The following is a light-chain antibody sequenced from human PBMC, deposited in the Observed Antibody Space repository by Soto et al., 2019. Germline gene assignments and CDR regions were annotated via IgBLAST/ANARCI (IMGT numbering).Light chain of an antibody. J-gene: IGLJ3*02. Sequence: QPRSISASRGQQVTLPCSGSSSNIGKNHVSWYQQLPGTAPKDLIYEDNKRLSGIPDRFSGPKSGTSATLGITRLQTGDEADYYCGTSDSSRSVGAFLSAGVFGGGTKVT. V-gene: IGLV1-51*01. CDR3: GTSDSSRSVGAFLSAGV. CDR1: SSNIGKNH. CDR2: EDN.